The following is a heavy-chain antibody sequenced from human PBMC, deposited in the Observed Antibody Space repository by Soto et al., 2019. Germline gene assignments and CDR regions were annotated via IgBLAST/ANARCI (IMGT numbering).Heavy chain of an antibody. V-gene: IGHV3-30*18. CDR3: AKDLFCSGGSCYGDAFDI. CDR1: GFTFSSHG. Sequence: QVQLVESGGGVVQPGRSLRLSCAASGFTFSSHGMHWVRQAPGKGLEWVAVISYDGSNKYYADSVKGRFTISRDKSKNTLYLQMNSLRAEDTAVYYCAKDLFCSGGSCYGDAFDIWGQGTMVTVSS. D-gene: IGHD2-15*01. CDR2: ISYDGSNK. J-gene: IGHJ3*02.